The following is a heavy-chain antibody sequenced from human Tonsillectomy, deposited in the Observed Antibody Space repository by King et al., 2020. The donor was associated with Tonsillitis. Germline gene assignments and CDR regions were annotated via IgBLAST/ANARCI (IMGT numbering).Heavy chain of an antibody. CDR2: TYDKSNVYN. J-gene: IGHJ4*02. V-gene: IGHV6-1*01. D-gene: IGHD1-14*01. CDR1: GDSVSSNRDV. CDR3: ARDLTRITLAGFDY. Sequence: VQLQQSGPGLLKPSQTLSLTCAISGDSVSSNRDVWSGVRQSPSRGLARLGRTYDKSNVYNVYAVFVKSRITITSDTSQNQFSLQLNSVTPEDTAVYYCARDLTRITLAGFDYWGQGTLVTVSS.